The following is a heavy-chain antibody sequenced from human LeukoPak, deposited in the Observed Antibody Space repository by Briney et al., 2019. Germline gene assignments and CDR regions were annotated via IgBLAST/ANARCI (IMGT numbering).Heavy chain of an antibody. CDR2: IYHIGST. CDR1: GYCISRGYY. CDR3: ARAGWIITSGIDY. Sequence: SETLSLTCGVSGYCISRGYYWAWIRQPPGKGLEWIGTIYHIGSTYYNPSLESRVTISVDTSKNEFSLNLNSVTAADTAVYYCARAGWIITSGIDYWGQGALVTVSS. D-gene: IGHD1-20*01. V-gene: IGHV4-38-2*01. J-gene: IGHJ4*02.